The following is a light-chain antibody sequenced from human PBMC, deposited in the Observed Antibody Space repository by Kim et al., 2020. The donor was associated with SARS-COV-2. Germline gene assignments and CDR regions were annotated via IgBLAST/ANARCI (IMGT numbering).Light chain of an antibody. V-gene: IGKV1-12*01. CDR1: QGFITW. J-gene: IGKJ1*01. CDR3: QQADTFPWT. CDR2: AAS. Sequence: SASVGDRDTITCRASQGFITWLAWYQQKPGQAPKVLIYAASNLQRGVPTSYSGSGSGTDFTLTISSVQSEDVATYYCQQADTFPWTFGQGTKVEIK.